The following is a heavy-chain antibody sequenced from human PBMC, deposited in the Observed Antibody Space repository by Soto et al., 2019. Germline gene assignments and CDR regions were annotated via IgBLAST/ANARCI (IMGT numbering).Heavy chain of an antibody. J-gene: IGHJ6*02. CDR3: ARHYYGDSDYYYYYGMDV. CDR1: GYIFTNYW. V-gene: IGHV5-10-1*01. Sequence: SLKISCKASGYIFTNYWITWVRQMPGKGLEWMGRIDASDSYTNYSPSYQGHVTISADKSITTAYLQWSSLKASDTAMYYCARHYYGDSDYYYYYGMDVWGQGTTVTVSS. D-gene: IGHD4-17*01. CDR2: IDASDSYT.